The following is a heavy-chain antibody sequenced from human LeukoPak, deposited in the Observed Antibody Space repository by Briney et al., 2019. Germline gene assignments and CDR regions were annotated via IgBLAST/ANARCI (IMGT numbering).Heavy chain of an antibody. CDR3: AKDLRYS. CDR1: GFIFSSYA. D-gene: IGHD3-10*01. CDR2: IGGSGGTT. J-gene: IGHJ4*02. V-gene: IGHV3-23*01. Sequence: GGSLRLSCAASGFIFSSYAMSWLPQAPGKGLEWVTAIGGSGGTTYYTDSVKGRFTISRDNSKNTLYLQMNSLRAEDTAVYYCAKDLRYSGGQGTLVTVSS.